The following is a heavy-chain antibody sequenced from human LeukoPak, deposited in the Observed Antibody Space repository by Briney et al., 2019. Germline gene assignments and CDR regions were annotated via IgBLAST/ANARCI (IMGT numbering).Heavy chain of an antibody. V-gene: IGHV3-74*01. CDR1: GFAFSSNW. CDR2: INSGGSGT. CDR3: ARERIVVVPGKGYYGMDV. J-gene: IGHJ6*02. D-gene: IGHD2-2*01. Sequence: GGSLRLSCAASGFAFSSNWMHWVRQTPGKGLVWVSRINSGGSGTSYAASVEGRFTISRDNAKNTLYLQMNSLRAEDTAVYYCARERIVVVPGKGYYGMDVWGQGTTVTVSS.